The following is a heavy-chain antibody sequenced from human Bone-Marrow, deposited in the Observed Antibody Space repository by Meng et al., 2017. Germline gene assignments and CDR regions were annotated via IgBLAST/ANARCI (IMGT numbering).Heavy chain of an antibody. J-gene: IGHJ6*02. CDR1: GGSISSYY. CDR2: SYTSGST. CDR3: ARDHGYYDSSGYSYYYGMEV. D-gene: IGHD3-22*01. V-gene: IGHV4-4*07. Sequence: GSLRPSCTVSGGSISSYYWSWIRQLAGKGLEWIGRSYTSGSTNYNPSLKSRVTISVDTSKNQFSLKLSSVTAADTAVYYCARDHGYYDSSGYSYYYGMEVWGQGTTVTVSS.